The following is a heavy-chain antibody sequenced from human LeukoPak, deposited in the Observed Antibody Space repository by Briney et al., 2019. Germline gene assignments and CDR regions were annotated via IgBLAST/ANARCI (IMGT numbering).Heavy chain of an antibody. CDR2: IIPTSSVP. CDR3: AREPRVGESTSNF. CDR1: EGTFSSFA. J-gene: IGHJ4*02. D-gene: IGHD3-16*01. V-gene: IGHV1-69*13. Sequence: GASVKVSCKASEGTFSSFAIGWVRQAPGQGLEWMGGIIPTSSVPNYAQKFRDRLTISADESARTAYLELSSLTSDDTAVYYCAREPRVGESTSNFWGQGTLVTVSS.